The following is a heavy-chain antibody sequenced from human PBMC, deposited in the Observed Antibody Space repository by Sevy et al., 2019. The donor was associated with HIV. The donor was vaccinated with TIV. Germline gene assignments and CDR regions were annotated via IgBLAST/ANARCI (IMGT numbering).Heavy chain of an antibody. D-gene: IGHD5-18*01. CDR1: GFTLGDYA. J-gene: IGHJ4*02. V-gene: IGHV3-49*04. CDR2: MRSKPFAGTT. CDR3: IRGRLLGYTAMVPDY. Sequence: GGSLRLSCTTSGFTLGDYAMNWVRQAPGKGLEWVGFMRSKPFAGTTEYAASVKGRFTISTDDSEPSAHLQMNSLRTEDTGVYYCIRGRLLGYTAMVPDYWGQGTLVTVSS.